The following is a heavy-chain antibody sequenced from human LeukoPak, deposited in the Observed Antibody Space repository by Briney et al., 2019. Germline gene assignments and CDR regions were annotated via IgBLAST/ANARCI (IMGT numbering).Heavy chain of an antibody. CDR1: GYSFNTNW. V-gene: IGHV5-51*01. D-gene: IGHD2-2*01. J-gene: IGHJ4*02. CDR3: ARQFTSYCSSTTCYAGGVDC. Sequence: GAALKISCKGSGYSFNTNWIGWVRQMPGKGLEWMGVIYSGDSDTRYSPSFQGQVTISVDKSISTAYLQWSSLKASDTAMYYCARQFTSYCSSTTCYAGGVDCWGQGTLVTVSS. CDR2: IYSGDSDT.